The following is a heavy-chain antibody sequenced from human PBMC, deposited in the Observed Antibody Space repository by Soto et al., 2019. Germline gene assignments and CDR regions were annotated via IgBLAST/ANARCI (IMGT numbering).Heavy chain of an antibody. CDR1: GYTFTGYY. CDR3: ASPLGYCSGGSCDHYYYYYGMDV. D-gene: IGHD2-15*01. Sequence: ASVKVSCKASGYTFTGYYMHWVRQAPGQGLEWMGWINPNSGGTNYAQKFQGRVTMTRDTSISTAYMELSRLRSDDTAVYCCASPLGYCSGGSCDHYYYYYGMDVWGQGTTVTV. CDR2: INPNSGGT. V-gene: IGHV1-2*02. J-gene: IGHJ6*02.